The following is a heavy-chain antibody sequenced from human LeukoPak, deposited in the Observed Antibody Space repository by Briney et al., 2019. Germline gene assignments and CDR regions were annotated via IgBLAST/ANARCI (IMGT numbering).Heavy chain of an antibody. J-gene: IGHJ4*02. Sequence: ASVTVSCKVSGYTLTELSMHWVRQAPGKGLEWMGGFDPEDGETIYAQKFQGRVTMTEDTSTDTAYMELSSLRSEDTAVYYCATGENGVYVLDYWGQGTLVTVSS. CDR3: ATGENGVYVLDY. V-gene: IGHV1-24*01. CDR1: GYTLTELS. D-gene: IGHD5/OR15-5a*01. CDR2: FDPEDGET.